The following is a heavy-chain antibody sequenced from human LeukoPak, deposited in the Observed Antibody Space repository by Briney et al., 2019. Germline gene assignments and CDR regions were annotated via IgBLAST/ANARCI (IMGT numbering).Heavy chain of an antibody. J-gene: IGHJ4*02. D-gene: IGHD6-6*01. CDR1: GATFSAYG. CDR3: ARDNPPKAARPGYFDY. Sequence: SVKVSCKAPGATFSAYGISWVRQAPGQGLQWMGRIIPIYGTTTYAQEFQGRATIAADISTSTAYMELTSLTSEDTALYYCARDNPPKAARPGYFDYWGQGTLVTVSS. CDR2: IIPIYGTT. V-gene: IGHV1-69*06.